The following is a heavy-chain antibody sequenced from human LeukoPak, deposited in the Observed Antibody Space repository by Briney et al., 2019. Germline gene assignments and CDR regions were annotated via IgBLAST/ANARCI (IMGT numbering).Heavy chain of an antibody. CDR1: GYTFTDYY. D-gene: IGHD3-16*01. CDR3: ARVVVPAGGGVDDY. CDR2: INSNSGGT. J-gene: IGHJ4*02. V-gene: IGHV1-2*02. Sequence: ASVKVSCKASGYTFTDYYMHWVRQAPGQGLEWMGWINSNSGGTNYAQKFQGRVTMTRDTSISTAYMELSSLRSDDTAVYYCARVVVPAGGGVDDYWGQGTLVTVSS.